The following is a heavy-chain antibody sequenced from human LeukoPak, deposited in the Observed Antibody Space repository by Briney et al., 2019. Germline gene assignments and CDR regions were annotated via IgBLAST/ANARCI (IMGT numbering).Heavy chain of an antibody. D-gene: IGHD2-2*03. V-gene: IGHV3-48*04. CDR2: ISSSSSTI. CDR1: GFTFSSYS. J-gene: IGHJ3*02. CDR3: ARNGYAFDI. Sequence: GSLRPSCAASGFTFSSYSMKWVRQAPGKGLGWVSYISSSSSTIYYADSVKGRFTISRDNAKNSLYLQMNSLRAEDTAVYYCARNGYAFDIWGQGTMVTVSS.